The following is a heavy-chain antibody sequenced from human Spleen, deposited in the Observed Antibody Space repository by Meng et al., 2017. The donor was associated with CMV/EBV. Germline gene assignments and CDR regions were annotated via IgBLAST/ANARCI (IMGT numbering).Heavy chain of an antibody. CDR3: ARAKGGDYGDDAVDY. D-gene: IGHD4-17*01. Sequence: GGSISSGGYYWNWLRQPPGKVLEWIGYIYESGHSYYNPSLKSRVTISIDTSKNQFSVRLSSVTASDTAVYYCARAKGGDYGDDAVDYWGQGTLVTVSS. CDR1: GGSISSGGYY. J-gene: IGHJ4*02. V-gene: IGHV4-30-4*08. CDR2: IYESGHS.